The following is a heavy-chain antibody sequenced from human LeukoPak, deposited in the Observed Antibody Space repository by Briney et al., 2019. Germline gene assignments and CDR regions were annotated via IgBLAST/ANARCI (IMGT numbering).Heavy chain of an antibody. D-gene: IGHD2-21*01. CDR3: ARDTDCDGDCYWGAFDI. V-gene: IGHV3-7*01. Sequence: GGSLRLSCVASGFTLSRYYMSWVRQAPGKGLEWVASIKQDGSGEYVDSVRGRFTISRDNAQNSMYLQVNSLRAEDTAAYYCARDTDCDGDCYWGAFDIWGQGTAVAVSS. CDR2: IKQDGSGE. J-gene: IGHJ3*02. CDR1: GFTLSRYY.